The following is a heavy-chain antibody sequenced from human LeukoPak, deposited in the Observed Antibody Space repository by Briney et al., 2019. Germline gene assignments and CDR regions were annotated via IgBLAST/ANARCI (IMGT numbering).Heavy chain of an antibody. CDR3: ARYRRNWFDP. V-gene: IGHV4-34*01. Sequence: SETLSLTCAVFGGSFSGYYWNWIRQPPGKGLEWIGQINPSRNTNYNPSLKSRVTISVDTSKKQFSLKLSSVTAADTAVYYCARYRRNWFDPWGQGTLVTVSS. CDR1: GGSFSGYY. J-gene: IGHJ5*02. CDR2: INPSRNT. D-gene: IGHD1-26*01.